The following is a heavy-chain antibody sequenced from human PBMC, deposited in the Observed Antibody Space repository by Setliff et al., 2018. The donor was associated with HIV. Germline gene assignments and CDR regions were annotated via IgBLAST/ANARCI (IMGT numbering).Heavy chain of an antibody. V-gene: IGHV3-15*07. Sequence: GGSLRLSCAASGFTFSNAWMNWVRQAPGKGLEWVGRIKSKTDGGTTDYAAPVKGRFTISRDDSKNTLYLQMNSLKTEDTAVYYCTTGYFYDSSGYKHWGQGTLVTVSS. J-gene: IGHJ4*02. CDR3: TTGYFYDSSGYKH. D-gene: IGHD3-22*01. CDR1: GFTFSNAW. CDR2: IKSKTDGGTT.